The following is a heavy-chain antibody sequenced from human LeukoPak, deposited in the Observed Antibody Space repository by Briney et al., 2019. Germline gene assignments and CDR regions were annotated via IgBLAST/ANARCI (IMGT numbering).Heavy chain of an antibody. Sequence: GGSLRLSCAASGFTFSSYWMSWVRQAPGKGLEWVSYISSSGSTIYYADSVKGRFTISRDNAKNSLYLQMNSLRAEDTAVYYCARGAAMVFYYYYYMDVWGKGTTVTVSS. CDR2: ISSSGSTI. D-gene: IGHD5-18*01. V-gene: IGHV3-48*04. CDR1: GFTFSSYW. CDR3: ARGAAMVFYYYYYMDV. J-gene: IGHJ6*03.